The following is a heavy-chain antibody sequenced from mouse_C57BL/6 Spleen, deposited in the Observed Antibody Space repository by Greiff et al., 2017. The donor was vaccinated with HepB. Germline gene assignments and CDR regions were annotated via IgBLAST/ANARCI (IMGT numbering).Heavy chain of an antibody. J-gene: IGHJ2*01. CDR2: IDPSDSYT. D-gene: IGHD2-1*01. CDR3: ARGGNWIDY. Sequence: QVQLQQPGAELVKPGASVKLSCKASVYTFTSYWIQWVKQRPGQGLEWIGEIDPSDSYTNYNQKFKGKATLTVDTSSSTAYMQLSSLTSEDSAVYYCARGGNWIDYWGQGTTLTVSS. CDR1: VYTFTSYW. V-gene: IGHV1-50*01.